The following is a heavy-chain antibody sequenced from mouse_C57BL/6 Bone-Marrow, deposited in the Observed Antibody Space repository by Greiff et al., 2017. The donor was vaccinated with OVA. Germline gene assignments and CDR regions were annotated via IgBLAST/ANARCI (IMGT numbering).Heavy chain of an antibody. J-gene: IGHJ3*01. CDR1: GFNIKDDY. CDR3: LTTVVATRKFAY. Sequence: EVKLVESGAELVRPGASVKLSCTASGFNIKDDYMHWVKQRPEQGLEWIGWIDPENGDTEYASKFQGKATITADTSSNTAYLQLSSLTSEDTAVYYCLTTVVATRKFAYWGQGTLVTVSA. CDR2: IDPENGDT. V-gene: IGHV14-4*01. D-gene: IGHD1-1*01.